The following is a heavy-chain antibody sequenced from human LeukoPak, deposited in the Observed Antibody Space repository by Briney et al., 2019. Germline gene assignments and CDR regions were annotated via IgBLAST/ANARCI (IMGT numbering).Heavy chain of an antibody. CDR3: ARDEVGAGNTYVKFDY. J-gene: IGHJ4*02. V-gene: IGHV3-66*01. CDR2: IYRGGST. D-gene: IGHD5-18*01. CDR1: SHTVISTF. Sequence: PGGSLTLSCAPSSHTVISTFTRWARHPGGEGREWVSSIYRGGSTVYATSVQGRFTISRDNSKNTLYLQMNSLRVEDTAVYYCARDEVGAGNTYVKFDYWGQGTLVTVSS.